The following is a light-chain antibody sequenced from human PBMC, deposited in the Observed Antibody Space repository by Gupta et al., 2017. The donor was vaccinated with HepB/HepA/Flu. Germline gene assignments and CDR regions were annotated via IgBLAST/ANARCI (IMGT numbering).Light chain of an antibody. CDR2: LNSDGSH. CDR1: SGHSSYA. V-gene: IGLV4-69*01. J-gene: IGLJ3*02. CDR3: QTWGTGIRV. Sequence: QLVLPQSPSASASLGASVTLTCTLSSGHSSYAIAWHQQQPEKGPRYLMKLNSDGSHSKGDGIPDRFSGSSSGAERDLTISSLQAEDEDYYYWQTWGTGIRVFGGGTKLTVL.